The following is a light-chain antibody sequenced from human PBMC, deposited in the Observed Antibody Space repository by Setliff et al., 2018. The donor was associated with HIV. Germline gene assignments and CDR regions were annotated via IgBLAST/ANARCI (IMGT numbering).Light chain of an antibody. CDR2: RNN. J-gene: IGLJ2*01. Sequence: QSVLTQPPSASGTPGQRVTISCSGSSYNIGSNTVNWYQQLPGTAPKLLIYRNNQRPSGVPDRFSGSKSGTSASLAISGLQSDNEANYYCAAWDDSLNGLVFGGGTQLTVL. CDR3: AAWDDSLNGLV. CDR1: SYNIGSNT. V-gene: IGLV1-44*01.